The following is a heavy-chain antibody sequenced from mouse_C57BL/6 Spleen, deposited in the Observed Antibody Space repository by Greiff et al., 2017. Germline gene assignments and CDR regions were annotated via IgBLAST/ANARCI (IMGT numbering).Heavy chain of an antibody. Sequence: EVKLMESGPGLVKPSQSLSLTCSVTGYSITSGYYWNWIRQFPGNKLEWMGYISYDGSNNYNPSLKNRISITRDTSKNQFFLKLNSVTTEDTATYYCAREGGPRDYFDYWGQGTTLTVSS. V-gene: IGHV3-6*01. CDR3: AREGGPRDYFDY. CDR1: GYSITSGYY. J-gene: IGHJ2*01. CDR2: ISYDGSN.